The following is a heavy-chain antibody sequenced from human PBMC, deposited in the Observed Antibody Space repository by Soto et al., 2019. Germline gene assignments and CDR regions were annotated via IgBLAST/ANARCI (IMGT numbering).Heavy chain of an antibody. CDR1: EFTFSNYW. CDR3: AKLRGDYTVFDY. D-gene: IGHD4-17*01. CDR2: IKQDGSVK. J-gene: IGHJ4*02. Sequence: GSLRLSCAPSEFTFSNYWMSWVRQAPGQGLEWVASIKQDGSVKHYVDSAKGRLTISRDNAEKSLHLQMNSLRAEDTAVYYCAKLRGDYTVFDYWGQGARVTVSS. V-gene: IGHV3-7*03.